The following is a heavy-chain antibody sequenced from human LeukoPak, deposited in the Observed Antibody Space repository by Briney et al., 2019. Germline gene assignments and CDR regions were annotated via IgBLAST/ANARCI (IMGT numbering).Heavy chain of an antibody. J-gene: IGHJ4*02. Sequence: SETLSPTCTVSGGSISSSYWSWIRQPPGKGLEWIGYIYYSGSTNYNPSLKSRVTISVDTSKNQFSLKLSSVTAADTAVYYCARGGMAAVFDYWGQGTLVTVSS. CDR1: GGSISSSY. V-gene: IGHV4-59*01. CDR2: IYYSGST. CDR3: ARGGMAAVFDY. D-gene: IGHD5-24*01.